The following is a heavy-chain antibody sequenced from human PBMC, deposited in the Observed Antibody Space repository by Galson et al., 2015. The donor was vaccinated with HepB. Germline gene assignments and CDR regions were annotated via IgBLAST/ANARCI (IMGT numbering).Heavy chain of an antibody. CDR3: ARDPDDTEGYYMTFEY. Sequence: SLRLSCATSGFNFTDFAMHWVRQAPGKGLEWVAIISHDGKHQYYADSVRDRFTISRDVSKNTLCLQMNSLRTDDTAIYYCARDPDDTEGYYMTFEYWGQGSLVTVSS. CDR2: ISHDGKHQ. CDR1: GFNFTDFA. J-gene: IGHJ4*02. V-gene: IGHV3-30*03. D-gene: IGHD1-26*01.